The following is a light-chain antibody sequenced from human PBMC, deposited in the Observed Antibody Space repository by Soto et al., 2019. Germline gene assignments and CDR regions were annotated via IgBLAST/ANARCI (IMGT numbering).Light chain of an antibody. J-gene: IGLJ2*01. Sequence: QSVLTQPASVSGSPGQSITISCTGTSSDVGSYNLVSWYQQHPGKAPKLMIYEGSKRPSGGSNRFSGSKSGNTASLTISGLQAEDEADYYCCSYAGSSIVVFGGGTKLTVL. CDR1: SSDVGSYNL. V-gene: IGLV2-23*01. CDR3: CSYAGSSIVV. CDR2: EGS.